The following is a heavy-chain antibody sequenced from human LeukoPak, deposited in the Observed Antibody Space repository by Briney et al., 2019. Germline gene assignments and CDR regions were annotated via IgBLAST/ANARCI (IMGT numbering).Heavy chain of an antibody. CDR2: IYYSGST. V-gene: IGHV4-59*01. CDR3: ARDREGYNSYFDY. Sequence: PSETLSLTCTVSGGSISSYYWSWIRQPPGKGLEWIGYIYYSGSTNYNPSLKSRVTISVDTSKNQFSLKLSSVTAADTAVYYCARDREGYNSYFDYWGQGTLVTVSS. D-gene: IGHD5-24*01. CDR1: GGSISSYY. J-gene: IGHJ4*02.